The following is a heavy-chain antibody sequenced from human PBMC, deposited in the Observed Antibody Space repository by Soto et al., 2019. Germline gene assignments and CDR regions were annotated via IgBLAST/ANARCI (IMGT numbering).Heavy chain of an antibody. CDR3: ARQVGSGWYSCFDP. D-gene: IGHD6-19*01. J-gene: IGHJ5*02. CDR1: GGSISSSSYY. CDR2: IYYSGST. V-gene: IGHV4-39*01. Sequence: QLQLQESGTGLVKPSETLSVTCTVSGGSISSSSYYWGWIRQPPGTGLEWIGSIYYSGSTYYNPSLKRRFPISLDTCENQFPLKLSPVTAADTAVYSCARQVGSGWYSCFDPWGQGTLVTVSS.